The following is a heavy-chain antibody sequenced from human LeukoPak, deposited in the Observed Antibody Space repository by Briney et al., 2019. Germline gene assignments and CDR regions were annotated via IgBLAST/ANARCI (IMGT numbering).Heavy chain of an antibody. D-gene: IGHD4-17*01. V-gene: IGHV3-33*06. CDR3: AKNGDKSFDY. Sequence: GGSLRLSCAASGFTFSRYGMHWVRQAPGKGLECVAVIWYDGSNKYYADSVKGRFTISRDNSKNTLYLQMNSLRAEDTAVYYCAKNGDKSFDYWGQGTLVTVSS. CDR2: IWYDGSNK. CDR1: GFTFSRYG. J-gene: IGHJ4*02.